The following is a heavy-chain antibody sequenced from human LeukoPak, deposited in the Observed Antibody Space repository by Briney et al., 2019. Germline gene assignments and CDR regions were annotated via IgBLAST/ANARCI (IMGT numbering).Heavy chain of an antibody. CDR1: GFTFSSYW. CDR2: IKQDGSEK. Sequence: PGGSLRLSCAASGFTFSSYWMSWVRQAPGMGLEWVANIKQDGSEKYYVDSVKGRFTISRDNAKNSLYLQMNSLRAEDTAVYYCARGIVGATPPLDYWGQGTLVTVSS. CDR3: ARGIVGATPPLDY. V-gene: IGHV3-7*01. J-gene: IGHJ4*02. D-gene: IGHD1-26*01.